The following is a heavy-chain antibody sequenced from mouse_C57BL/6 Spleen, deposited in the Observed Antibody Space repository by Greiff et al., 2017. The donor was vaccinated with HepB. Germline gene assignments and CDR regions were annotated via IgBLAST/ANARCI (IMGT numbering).Heavy chain of an antibody. CDR2: ISDGGSYT. CDR1: GFTFSSYA. CDR3: ARAYYSNYFDY. Sequence: DVMLVESGGGLVKPGGSLKLSCAASGFTFSSYAMSWVRQTPEKRLEWVATISDGGSYTYYPDNVKGRFTISRDNAKNNLYLQMSHLKSEDTAMYYCARAYYSNYFDYWGQGTTLTVSS. J-gene: IGHJ2*01. V-gene: IGHV5-4*03. D-gene: IGHD2-5*01.